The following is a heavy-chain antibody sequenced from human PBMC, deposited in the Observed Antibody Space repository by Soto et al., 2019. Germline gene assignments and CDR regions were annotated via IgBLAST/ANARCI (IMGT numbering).Heavy chain of an antibody. V-gene: IGHV4-59*01. D-gene: IGHD5-18*01. CDR2: IYYSGST. CDR3: ARGVTAMVKFWFDP. Sequence: SETLSLTCTVSGGSISSYYWSWIRQPPGKGLEWIGYIYYSGSTNYNPSPKSRVTISVDTSKNQFSLKLSSVTAADTAVYYCARGVTAMVKFWFDPWGQGTLVTVSS. CDR1: GGSISSYY. J-gene: IGHJ5*02.